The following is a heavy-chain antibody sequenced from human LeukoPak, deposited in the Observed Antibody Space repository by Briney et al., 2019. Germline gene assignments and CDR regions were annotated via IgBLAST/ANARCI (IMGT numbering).Heavy chain of an antibody. D-gene: IGHD2-15*01. CDR1: GGSISSGGYY. J-gene: IGHJ4*02. Sequence: PSETLSLTCTVSGGSISSGGYYWSWLRHHPGKGLEWIGYIYYSGSTYYNPSLKSRVTISVDTSKNQFSLKLSSVTAADTAVYYCARSWMVAAPYFDYWGQGTLVTVSS. CDR2: IYYSGST. V-gene: IGHV4-31*03. CDR3: ARSWMVAAPYFDY.